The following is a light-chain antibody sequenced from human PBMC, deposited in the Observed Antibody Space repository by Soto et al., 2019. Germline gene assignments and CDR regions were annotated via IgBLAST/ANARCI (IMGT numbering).Light chain of an antibody. Sequence: EIVMTQSPATLSVSPGERATLSCRASQSVSSSLAWYQQKPGQAPRLLIYGASTRATGIPARFSGSGSGTDFTLTISSLQSEDFAVYYCQQYNSWPRTFGQGTKLEIK. CDR2: GAS. CDR3: QQYNSWPRT. J-gene: IGKJ1*01. CDR1: QSVSSS. V-gene: IGKV3-15*01.